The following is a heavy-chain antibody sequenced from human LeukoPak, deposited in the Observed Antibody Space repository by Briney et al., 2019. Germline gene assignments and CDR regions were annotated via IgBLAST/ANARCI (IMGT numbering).Heavy chain of an antibody. D-gene: IGHD3-22*01. CDR1: GFTVSSNY. J-gene: IGHJ2*01. Sequence: GSLRLSCAASGFTVSSNYMSWVRQAPGKGLEWVSVIYSGGSTYYADSVKGRFTISRDNSKNTLYLQMNSLRAEDTAVYYCARDFRYYDSSGYCYNWYFDLWGRGTLVTVSS. CDR2: IYSGGST. CDR3: ARDFRYYDSSGYCYNWYFDL. V-gene: IGHV3-53*01.